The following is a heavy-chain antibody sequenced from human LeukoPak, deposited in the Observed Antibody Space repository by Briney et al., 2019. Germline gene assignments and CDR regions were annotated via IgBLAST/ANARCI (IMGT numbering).Heavy chain of an antibody. CDR1: GGSISSSSYY. CDR2: IYYSGST. D-gene: IGHD6-13*01. V-gene: IGHV4-39*01. CDR3: AGSSWYKDY. Sequence: PSETLSLTCTVSGGSISSSSYYWGWIRQPPGKGLEWIGSIYYSGSTYYNPSLKSRVTISVDTSKNQFSLKLSSVTAADTAVYYCAGSSWYKDYWGQGTLVTVSS. J-gene: IGHJ4*02.